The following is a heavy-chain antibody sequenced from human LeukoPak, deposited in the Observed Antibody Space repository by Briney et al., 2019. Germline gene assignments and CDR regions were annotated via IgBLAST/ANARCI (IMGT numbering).Heavy chain of an antibody. V-gene: IGHV1-69*05. CDR3: ARADPGIAAAGRDYYYYYMDV. Sequence: ASVKVSCKASGYTFTNYGISWVRQAPGQGLEWMGGIIPIFGTANYAQEFQGRVTITTDESTSTAYMELSSLRSEDTAVYYCARADPGIAAAGRDYYYYYMDVWGKGTTVTVSS. CDR2: IIPIFGTA. J-gene: IGHJ6*03. CDR1: GYTFTNYG. D-gene: IGHD6-13*01.